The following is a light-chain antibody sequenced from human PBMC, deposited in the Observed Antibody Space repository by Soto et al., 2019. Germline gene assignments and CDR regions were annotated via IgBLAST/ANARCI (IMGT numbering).Light chain of an antibody. Sequence: EIVMTQSPATLSVSPGEIATLSCRASHSVSTNLDWYHQKPGQPPRLLIFGASTRATDVPATFSGSGSGTEFTATISSLQSEDFALYYTLQHNSWSRAFGQVTKLE. CDR3: LQHNSWSRA. CDR2: GAS. CDR1: HSVSTN. V-gene: IGKV3-15*01. J-gene: IGKJ1*01.